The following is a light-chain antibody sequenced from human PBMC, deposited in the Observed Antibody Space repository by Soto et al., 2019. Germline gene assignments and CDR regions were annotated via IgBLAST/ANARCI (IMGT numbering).Light chain of an antibody. CDR3: RSYTTDSTYV. CDR2: DVS. J-gene: IGLJ1*01. Sequence: QSVLTQPASVSGSPGQSITISCTGTSSDVGGYNYVSWYQEHPGKAPKLMIYDVSNRPSGVSNRFSGSKSGNTASLTISGLQAEDEADYYCRSYTTDSTYVFGTGPKV. CDR1: SSDVGGYNY. V-gene: IGLV2-14*01.